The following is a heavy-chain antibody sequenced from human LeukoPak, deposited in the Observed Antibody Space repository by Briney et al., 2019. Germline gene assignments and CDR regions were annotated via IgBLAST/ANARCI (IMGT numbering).Heavy chain of an antibody. V-gene: IGHV3-7*01. CDR3: ARWSSSIALSGYDY. D-gene: IGHD6-6*01. J-gene: IGHJ4*02. CDR1: GFTFSSYE. Sequence: GGSLRLSCAASGFTFSSYEMNWVRQAPGKVLEWVANIKPDGSEKYYVDSVKGRFTISRDNAKNSLYLQMNSLRAEDTAVYYCARWSSSIALSGYDYWGQGTLVTVSS. CDR2: IKPDGSEK.